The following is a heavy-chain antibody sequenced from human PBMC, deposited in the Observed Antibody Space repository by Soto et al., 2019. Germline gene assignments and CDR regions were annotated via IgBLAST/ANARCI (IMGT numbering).Heavy chain of an antibody. CDR1: GASISGFY. Sequence: QVQLQESGPGLVKPSETLSLTCTVSGASISGFYWSWIRQSAGKGLEWIGRIYATGTTDYNPSLKSRVIMSVDTFTKQFSLKLGSVTAADTAVYDCVGDGTTTLRDWFDPWGQGISFTVSS. CDR2: IYATGTT. CDR3: VGDGTTTLRDWFDP. D-gene: IGHD1-1*01. J-gene: IGHJ5*02. V-gene: IGHV4-4*07.